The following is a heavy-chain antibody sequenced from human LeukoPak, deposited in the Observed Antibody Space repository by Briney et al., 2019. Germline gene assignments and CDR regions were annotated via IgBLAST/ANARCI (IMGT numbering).Heavy chain of an antibody. V-gene: IGHV3-30*02. J-gene: IGHJ4*02. CDR1: GFTFSNFG. CDR2: IRYDGSNE. Sequence: PGGSLRLSCAASGFTFSNFGMHWVRQAPGKGLEWVAFIRYDGSNEYYADSVKGRFTISRDNAKNSLYLQMNNLRPEDTALYYCAKASGYSFGHFDYWGQGTLVTVSS. D-gene: IGHD5-18*01. CDR3: AKASGYSFGHFDY.